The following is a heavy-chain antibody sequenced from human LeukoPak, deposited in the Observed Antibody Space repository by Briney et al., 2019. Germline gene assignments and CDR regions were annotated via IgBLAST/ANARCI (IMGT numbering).Heavy chain of an antibody. Sequence: GGSLRLSCAASGFTFDNAWFNWVRQAPGKGLEWVGRIYSKTDGGPTDYATPVTGRFSISRDDSKNTLYLQMNSLKTDITAVYYCTTVPWFGDLYASGYWGQGTLVTVSS. CDR2: IYSKTDGGPT. D-gene: IGHD3-10*01. V-gene: IGHV3-15*01. CDR1: GFTFDNAW. J-gene: IGHJ4*02. CDR3: TTVPWFGDLYASGY.